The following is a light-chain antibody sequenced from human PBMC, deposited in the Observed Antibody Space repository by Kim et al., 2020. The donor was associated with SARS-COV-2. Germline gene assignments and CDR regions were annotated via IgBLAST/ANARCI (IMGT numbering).Light chain of an antibody. CDR2: DVI. CDR3: GSYASSVYRV. V-gene: IGLV2-14*04. CDR1: SSDVGGYNY. Sequence: QSITCSRTRNSSDVGGYNYDYWQEQHPGKAPKLMIDDVIERPAGVSNGFPGSKSGNTASLNISELEAEDEADYYCGSYASSVYRVFGGGTKVTVL. J-gene: IGLJ3*02.